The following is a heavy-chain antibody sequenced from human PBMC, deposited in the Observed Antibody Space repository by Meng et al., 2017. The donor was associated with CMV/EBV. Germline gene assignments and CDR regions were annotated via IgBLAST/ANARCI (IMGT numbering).Heavy chain of an antibody. D-gene: IGHD3-3*01. CDR2: IFSNDEK. V-gene: IGHV2-26*01. CDR1: GFSLSNARMG. Sequence: SGPTLVKPTETLTLTCTVSGFSLSNARMGVSWIRQPPGKALEWLAHIFSNDEKSYSTSLKSRLTISKDTSKSQVVLTMTNMDPVDTATYYCARIKTIFGVVITENYYYYGIDVWGQGTTVTVSS. J-gene: IGHJ6*02. CDR3: ARIKTIFGVVITENYYYYGIDV.